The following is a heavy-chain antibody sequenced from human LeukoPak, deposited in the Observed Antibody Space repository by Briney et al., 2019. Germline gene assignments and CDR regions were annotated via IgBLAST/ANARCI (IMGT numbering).Heavy chain of an antibody. J-gene: IGHJ4*02. Sequence: SGTLSLTCAVSGGSISSSNWWSWVRQPPGKGLEWIGEIYHSGSTNYNPSLKSRVTISVDTSKNQFSLKLSSVTAADTAVYYCARTVVAATLAFDYWGQGTLVTVSS. CDR1: GGSISSSNW. D-gene: IGHD2-15*01. CDR2: IYHSGST. V-gene: IGHV4-4*02. CDR3: ARTVVAATLAFDY.